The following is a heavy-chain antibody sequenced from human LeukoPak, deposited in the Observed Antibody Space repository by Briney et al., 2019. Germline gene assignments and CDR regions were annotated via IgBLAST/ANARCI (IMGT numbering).Heavy chain of an antibody. J-gene: IGHJ5*02. CDR2: ISGSGGST. Sequence: GGSLRLSCAASGFTFSSYSMSWVRQAPGNGLEWVSAISGSGGSTYYADSEKGRFTISIDNSKNTLYLQMNSLRAEDTAVYYCANDRSYSSRWDRNWFDPWGQGTLVTVSS. V-gene: IGHV3-23*01. CDR3: ANDRSYSSRWDRNWFDP. D-gene: IGHD6-13*01. CDR1: GFTFSSYS.